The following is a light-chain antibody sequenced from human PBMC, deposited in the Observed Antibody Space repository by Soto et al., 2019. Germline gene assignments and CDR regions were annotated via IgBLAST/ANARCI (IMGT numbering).Light chain of an antibody. J-gene: IGKJ5*01. Sequence: DIQMTQSPSSLSASVGDTVTITCQASQDISHYLNWYQQKPGKALKLLIYDASNLHPGVPSRFRGSGSGTEFSFNITSLQPEDVETYYCQQYDDLTITFGQGTRLEIK. CDR1: QDISHY. V-gene: IGKV1-33*01. CDR2: DAS. CDR3: QQYDDLTIT.